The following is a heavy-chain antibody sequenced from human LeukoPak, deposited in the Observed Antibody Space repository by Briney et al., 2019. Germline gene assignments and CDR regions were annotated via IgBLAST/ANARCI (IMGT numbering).Heavy chain of an antibody. J-gene: IGHJ3*02. CDR3: ARALNGFDI. CDR2: INQDGGEA. V-gene: IGHV3-7*03. Sequence: GGSLRLSCSASGFTFTDYWMTWVRQAPGKGLEWVANINQDGGEAYYVDSVKGRFTIPRDNSRNTLYLQMNSLRAEDTAVYYCARALNGFDIWGPGTLVTVSS. CDR1: GFTFTDYW.